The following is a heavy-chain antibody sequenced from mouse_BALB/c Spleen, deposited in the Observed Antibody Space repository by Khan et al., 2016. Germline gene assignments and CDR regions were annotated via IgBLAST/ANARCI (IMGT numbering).Heavy chain of an antibody. D-gene: IGHD2-1*01. CDR2: IWRGGST. J-gene: IGHJ2*01. CDR1: GFSLTSYG. Sequence: VQLQESGPSLVQPSQSLSITCTVSGFSLTSYGVHWVRQSPGKGLEWVGVIWRGGSTDYNAAFMSRLSITKDNSKSQVFFKMNSLQADDTAIYXCAKNYGNYYLDYWGQGTTLTVSS. CDR3: AKNYGNYYLDY. V-gene: IGHV2-5-1*01.